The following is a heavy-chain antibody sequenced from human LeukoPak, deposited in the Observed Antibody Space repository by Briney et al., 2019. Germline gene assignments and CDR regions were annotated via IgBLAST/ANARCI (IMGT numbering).Heavy chain of an antibody. J-gene: IGHJ4*02. CDR2: IDTAGDT. D-gene: IGHD2-15*01. V-gene: IGHV3-13*01. CDR1: GFTFSSYA. CDR3: ARVYCSGGICHFDY. Sequence: GGSLRLSCAASGFTFSSYAMSWVRQATGKGLEWVSGIDTAGDTYYPGSVKGRFTISRENAKNSLYLQMNSLRAGDTAVYYCARVYCSGGICHFDYWGQGTLVTVSS.